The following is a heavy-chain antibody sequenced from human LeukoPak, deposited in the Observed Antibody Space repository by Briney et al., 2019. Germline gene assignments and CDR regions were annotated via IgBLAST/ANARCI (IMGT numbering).Heavy chain of an antibody. D-gene: IGHD2-15*01. CDR2: IFPILGTA. CDR3: AGGIFPFRGFDP. J-gene: IGHJ5*02. Sequence: ASVKVSCKASGGTFSSYAISWVRQAPGQGLEWMGGIFPILGTANYAQKFQGRVTITADESTSTAYMELSSLRSEDTAVYYCAGGIFPFRGFDPWGQGTLVTVSS. CDR1: GGTFSSYA. V-gene: IGHV1-69*01.